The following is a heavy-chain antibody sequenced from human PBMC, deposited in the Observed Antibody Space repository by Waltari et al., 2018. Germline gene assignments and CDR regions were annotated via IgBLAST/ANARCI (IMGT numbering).Heavy chain of an antibody. CDR3: AKDCSFLEWLLSGGMDV. CDR2: ISYDGSNK. J-gene: IGHJ6*02. CDR1: GFTFSSYG. V-gene: IGHV3-30*18. D-gene: IGHD3-3*01. Sequence: QVQLVESGGGVVQPGRSLRLSCAASGFTFSSYGMHWVRQAPGKGLAWVAVISYDGSNKYYADSVKGRFTISRDNSKNTLYLQMNSLRAEDTAVYYCAKDCSFLEWLLSGGMDVWGQGTTVTVSS.